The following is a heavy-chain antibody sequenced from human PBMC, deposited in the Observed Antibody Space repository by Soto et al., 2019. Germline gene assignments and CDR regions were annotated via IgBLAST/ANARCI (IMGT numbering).Heavy chain of an antibody. J-gene: IGHJ6*02. V-gene: IGHV3-7*05. CDR2: IKKDGSEK. CDR3: VRGRTGMDV. CDR1: GFTFSYYG. Sequence: EVQLVESGGGLVQPGGSLRLSCAASGFTFSYYGMSWVRQAPGKGLEWVANIKKDGSEKYYVDSVKGRFTISRDNAKKSMYLQMSSRRDGDTAVYFCVRGRTGMDVWGQGTTVTVSS.